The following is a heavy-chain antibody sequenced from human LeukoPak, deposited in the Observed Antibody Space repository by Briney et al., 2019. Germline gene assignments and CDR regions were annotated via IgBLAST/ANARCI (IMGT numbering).Heavy chain of an antibody. CDR1: GGSISSYY. J-gene: IGHJ4*02. CDR3: ARANRYAGGDRHFDY. CDR2: IYNSGST. Sequence: SETLSLTCTVSGGSISSYYWSWIRQPPGKGLEWIGYIYNSGSTNHNPSLKSRVTISFDTSKNQFSLKLTSVTAADTAVYYCARANRYAGGDRHFDYWGQGTLVTVSS. V-gene: IGHV4-59*01. D-gene: IGHD1-14*01.